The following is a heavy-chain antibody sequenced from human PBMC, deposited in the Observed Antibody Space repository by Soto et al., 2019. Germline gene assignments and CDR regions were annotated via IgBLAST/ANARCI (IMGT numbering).Heavy chain of an antibody. CDR1: GGSFSGYY. CDR2: INHSGST. J-gene: IGHJ4*02. D-gene: IGHD3-3*01. V-gene: IGHV4-34*01. Sequence: SETLSLTCAVYGGSFSGYYWSWIRQPPGKGLEWIGEINHSGSTNYNPSLKSRVTISVDTSKNQFSLKLSSVTAADTAVYYCARSSVTIFGVVIIPVPHFDYWGQGTLVTVS. CDR3: ARSSVTIFGVVIIPVPHFDY.